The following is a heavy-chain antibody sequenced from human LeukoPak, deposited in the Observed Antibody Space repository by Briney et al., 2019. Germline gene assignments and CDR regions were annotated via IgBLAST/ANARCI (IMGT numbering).Heavy chain of an antibody. V-gene: IGHV4-38-2*02. D-gene: IGHD3-9*01. CDR1: GYSISSGYY. Sequence: PSETLSLTCTVSGYSISSGYYWVWIRQPPGKGLEWIGSIYHSGTTYYNPSLKSRVTISVDTSKNQFSLKLSSVTAADTAVYYCARHAQYYDILTGYYSLGAFDIWGQGTMVTVSS. CDR3: ARHAQYYDILTGYYSLGAFDI. CDR2: IYHSGTT. J-gene: IGHJ3*02.